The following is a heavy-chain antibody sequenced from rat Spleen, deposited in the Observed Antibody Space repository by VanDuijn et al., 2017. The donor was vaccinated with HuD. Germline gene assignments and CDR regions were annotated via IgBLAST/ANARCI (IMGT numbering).Heavy chain of an antibody. CDR2: IQNGGST. Sequence: QVQLKESGPGLVQPSQTLSLTCTVSGFSLTTFHVHWVRQPPGKGLEWMGRIQNGGSTDYNSVLKSLLSISKDTSKSQVFLKMNSLQTEDTATYYCARVSFYYYSGGYVMDAWGQGASVTVSS. CDR1: GFSLTTFH. D-gene: IGHD1-1*01. CDR3: ARVSFYYYSGGYVMDA. V-gene: IGHV2-27*01. J-gene: IGHJ4*01.